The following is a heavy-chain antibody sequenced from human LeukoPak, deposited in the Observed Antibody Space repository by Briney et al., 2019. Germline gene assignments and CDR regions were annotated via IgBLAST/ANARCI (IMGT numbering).Heavy chain of an antibody. D-gene: IGHD3-9*01. Sequence: SETLSLTCTVSGGSISSYYWSWIRQPPGKGLEWIGYIHHSGSTYYNPSLKSRVTISVDRSKNQFSLKLSSVTAADTAVYYCARGPGYCDILTGYYPVPFDYWGQGTLVTVSS. J-gene: IGHJ4*02. V-gene: IGHV4-59*12. CDR3: ARGPGYCDILTGYYPVPFDY. CDR2: IHHSGST. CDR1: GGSISSYY.